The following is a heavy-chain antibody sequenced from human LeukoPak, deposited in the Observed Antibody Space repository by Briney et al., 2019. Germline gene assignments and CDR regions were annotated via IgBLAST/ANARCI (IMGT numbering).Heavy chain of an antibody. CDR3: AKTGRYYGSGSYYTQPYYYYYYYMDV. V-gene: IGHV3-30*02. D-gene: IGHD3-10*01. J-gene: IGHJ6*03. CDR1: GFTFSSYG. CDR2: IRYDGSNK. Sequence: GGSLRLSCAASGFTFSSYGMHWVRQAPGKGLEWVAFIRYDGSNKYYADSVKGRFTIPRDNSKNTLYLQMNSLRAEDTAVYYCAKTGRYYGSGSYYTQPYYYYYYYMDVWGKGTTVTISS.